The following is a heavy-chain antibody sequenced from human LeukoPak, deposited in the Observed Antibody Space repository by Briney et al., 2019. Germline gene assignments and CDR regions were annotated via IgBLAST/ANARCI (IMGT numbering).Heavy chain of an antibody. CDR3: ARGSQLPPFYYYYGMDV. CDR2: IYSGGST. CDR1: GFTVSSNY. D-gene: IGHD2-2*01. J-gene: IGHJ6*02. V-gene: IGHV3-66*01. Sequence: GGSLRLSCAASGFTVSSNYMSWVRQAPGKGLEWVSVIYSGGSTYYADSVKGRFTISRDNSKNTLYLQMNSLRAEGTAVYYCARGSQLPPFYYYYGMDVWGQGTTVTVSS.